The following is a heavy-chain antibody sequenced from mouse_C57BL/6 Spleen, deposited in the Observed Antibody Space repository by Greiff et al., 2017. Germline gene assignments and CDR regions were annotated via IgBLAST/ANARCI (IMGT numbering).Heavy chain of an antibody. V-gene: IGHV14-4*01. CDR1: GFNIKDDY. Sequence: VQLQQSGAELVRPGASVQLSCTASGFNIKDDYMHWVKQRPEQGLEWIGWIDPENGDTEYASKFQGKATITADTSSNTAYLQLSSLTSEDTAVYYCTTSGMYYYGSATGAMDYWGQGTSVTVSS. D-gene: IGHD1-1*01. CDR3: TTSGMYYYGSATGAMDY. J-gene: IGHJ4*01. CDR2: IDPENGDT.